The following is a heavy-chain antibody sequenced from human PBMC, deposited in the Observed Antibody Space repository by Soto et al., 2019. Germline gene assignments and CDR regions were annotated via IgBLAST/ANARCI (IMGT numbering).Heavy chain of an antibody. CDR2: ISTNGGST. D-gene: IGHD3-22*01. V-gene: IGHV3-64D*06. CDR3: VKGEYYYDSSGYYPFDY. Sequence: GGSLRPSCSGAGFACSFYFMHWVCQAQGKGLEYVSSISTNGGSTHYADSVKGRFTISRDNSKNTQYLQMSSLRADDTAVYYCVKGEYYYDSSGYYPFDYWGQGTLVTVSS. J-gene: IGHJ4*02. CDR1: GFACSFYF.